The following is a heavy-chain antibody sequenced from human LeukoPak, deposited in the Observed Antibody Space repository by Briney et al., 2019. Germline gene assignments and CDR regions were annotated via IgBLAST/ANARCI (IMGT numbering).Heavy chain of an antibody. Sequence: ASVTLSFKVSGYTLTELSMHWVRQAPGKGLEWMGGFDPEDGETIYAQKFQGRVTMTEDTSTDTAYMELSSLRSEDTAVYYCATDRTDYYDSSGYYSYFDCRGPRTLVTVSS. CDR3: ATDRTDYYDSSGYYSYFDC. V-gene: IGHV1-24*01. CDR2: FDPEDGET. CDR1: GYTLTELS. D-gene: IGHD3-22*01. J-gene: IGHJ4*02.